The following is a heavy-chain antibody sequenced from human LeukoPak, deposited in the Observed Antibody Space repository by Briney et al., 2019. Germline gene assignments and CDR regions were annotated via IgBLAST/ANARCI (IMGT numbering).Heavy chain of an antibody. CDR2: ISSNGGST. Sequence: GGSLRLSCAASGFTFSSCVMYWVRQAPGKGLEYVSSISSNGGSTYYANSVKGRFTISRDNSKNRLYLQMGRLRAEDMAVYYCAGGGQSKYDSSGYLNYFDYWGQGTLVTVSS. CDR1: GFTFSSCV. D-gene: IGHD3-22*01. CDR3: AGGGQSKYDSSGYLNYFDY. V-gene: IGHV3-64*01. J-gene: IGHJ4*02.